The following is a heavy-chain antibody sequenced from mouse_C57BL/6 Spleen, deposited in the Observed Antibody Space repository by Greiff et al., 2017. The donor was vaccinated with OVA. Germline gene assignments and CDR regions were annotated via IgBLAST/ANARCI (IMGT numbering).Heavy chain of an antibody. D-gene: IGHD2-4*01. Sequence: VQLQQSGAELVKPGASVTISFKASFYSFLSSCMTWLKQRPGTGLAWIVPISPGDCATNYNGKFKGKATLTADKSSSTAYMQLSSLTSEDSAVYFCAREAIYYDYDVDYWGQGTTLTVSS. CDR3: AREAIYYDYDVDY. J-gene: IGHJ2*01. CDR2: ISPGDCAT. CDR1: FYSFLSSC. V-gene: IGHV1-80*01.